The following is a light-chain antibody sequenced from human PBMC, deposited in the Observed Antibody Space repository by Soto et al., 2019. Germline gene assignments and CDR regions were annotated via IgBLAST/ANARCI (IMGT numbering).Light chain of an antibody. CDR2: DAS. CDR1: QSVSSNS. V-gene: IGKV3-20*01. Sequence: EIVLTQSPGTLSLSPGERATLSCRASQSVSSNSLAWYQQKPDQAPRLLIYDASSRGTGIPDRFSGSGSGTDFTLTISRLEPEDFGVYYCQLYGSSPQAFGGGTKVEIK. CDR3: QLYGSSPQA. J-gene: IGKJ4*01.